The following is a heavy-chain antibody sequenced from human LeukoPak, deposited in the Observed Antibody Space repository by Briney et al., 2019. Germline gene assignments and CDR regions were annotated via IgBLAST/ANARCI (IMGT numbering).Heavy chain of an antibody. CDR1: GYTFTSYG. CDR2: ISAYNGNT. V-gene: IGHV1-18*01. CDR3: ASYYYGSGSYYPLDY. Sequence: GASMKVSCKASGYTFTSYGISWVRQAPGQGLEWMGWISAYNGNTNYAQKLQGRVTMTTDTSTSTAYMELSSLRSEDTAVYYCASYYYGSGSYYPLDYWGQGTLVTVSS. J-gene: IGHJ4*02. D-gene: IGHD3-10*01.